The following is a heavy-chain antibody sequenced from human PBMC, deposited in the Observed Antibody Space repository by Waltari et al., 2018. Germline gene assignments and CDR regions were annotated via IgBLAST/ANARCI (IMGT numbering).Heavy chain of an antibody. J-gene: IGHJ4*02. CDR1: GFPFSGYY. CDR3: TRALIDQLVDHPFDS. Sequence: QVHLVQSGAEVKKPGASVKVSCKASGFPFSGYYIHWVRQAPGQGLEWMGRINPNTGGSSYPQRFQGRVTMTRDTSINTAYMELSRLRSDDTAVYYCTRALIDQLVDHPFDSWGQGTLVTVSS. V-gene: IGHV1-2*06. CDR2: INPNTGGS. D-gene: IGHD2-2*01.